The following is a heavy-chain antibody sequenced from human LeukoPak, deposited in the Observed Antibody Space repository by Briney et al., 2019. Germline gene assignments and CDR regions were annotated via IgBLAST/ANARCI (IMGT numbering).Heavy chain of an antibody. D-gene: IGHD3-3*01. CDR3: AKAPRRGGVVIMGYYYYGMDV. Sequence: ASVKVSCKASGYTFTSYGISWVRQAPGQGLEWMGWISAYNGNTNYAQKLQGRVTMTTDTSTSTAYMELRSLRSDDTAVYYCAKAPRRGGVVIMGYYYYGMDVWGQGTTVTVSS. CDR1: GYTFTSYG. J-gene: IGHJ6*02. V-gene: IGHV1-18*01. CDR2: ISAYNGNT.